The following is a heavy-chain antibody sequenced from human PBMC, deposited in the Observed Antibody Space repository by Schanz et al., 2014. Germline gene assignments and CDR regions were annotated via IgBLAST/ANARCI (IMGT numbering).Heavy chain of an antibody. CDR3: ASTHWFGSGTTIVDY. Sequence: QLQLQESGPGLVKPSETLSLTCTVSGGSISNNYWGWIRQPPGKGLEWIGYVNYIGSTKYNPSLESRVTISADTSKKQYSLKMTSVTTADTAVYYCASTHWFGSGTTIVDYWGQGTLVTVSS. CDR1: GGSISNNY. V-gene: IGHV4-59*01. CDR2: VNYIGST. J-gene: IGHJ4*02. D-gene: IGHD3-10*01.